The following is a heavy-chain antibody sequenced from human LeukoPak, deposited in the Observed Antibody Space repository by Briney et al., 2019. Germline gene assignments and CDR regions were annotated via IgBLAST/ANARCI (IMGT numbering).Heavy chain of an antibody. CDR3: ARGLGSGYTFDS. D-gene: IGHD3-9*01. CDR1: GFTFRIYA. CDR2: ISGSGGST. V-gene: IGHV3-23*01. Sequence: GGSLRLSCAGSGFTFRIYAMSWVRQAPGKGLEWVSAISGSGGSTYYADSVKGRFTISRDNSKNTLYLQMNSLRAEDTAVYYCARGLGSGYTFDSWGRGTLVTVSS. J-gene: IGHJ4*02.